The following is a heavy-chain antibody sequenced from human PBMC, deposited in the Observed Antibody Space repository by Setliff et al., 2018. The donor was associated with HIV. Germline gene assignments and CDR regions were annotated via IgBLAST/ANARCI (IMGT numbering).Heavy chain of an antibody. V-gene: IGHV4-34*01. CDR2: INHSGST. CDR3: ARGHPTYYDSSGYYYGVGYYFDY. D-gene: IGHD3-22*01. J-gene: IGHJ4*02. CDR1: GGSFSGYY. Sequence: SETLSLTCAVYGGSFSGYYWSWIRQPPGKGLEWIGEINHSGSTNYNPSLKSRVTISVDTSKNQFSLKLSSVTAADTAVYYCARGHPTYYDSSGYYYGVGYYFDYWGQGTLVTVS.